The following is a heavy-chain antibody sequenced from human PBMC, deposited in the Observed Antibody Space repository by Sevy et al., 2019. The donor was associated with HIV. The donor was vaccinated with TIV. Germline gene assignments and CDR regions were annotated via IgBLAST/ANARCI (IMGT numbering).Heavy chain of an antibody. J-gene: IGHJ4*02. CDR1: GGTFSSYA. Sequence: ASVKVSCKASGGTFSSYAISWVRQASGQGLEWMGGIIPIFGTANYAQKFQGRVTITADKSTSTAYMELSSLRSEDTAVYYCASGVISAGPHYFDYWGQGTLVTVSS. D-gene: IGHD3-16*01. CDR2: IIPIFGTA. CDR3: ASGVISAGPHYFDY. V-gene: IGHV1-69*06.